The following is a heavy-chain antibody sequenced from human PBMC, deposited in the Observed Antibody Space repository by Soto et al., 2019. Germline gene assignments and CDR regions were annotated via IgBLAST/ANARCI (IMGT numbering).Heavy chain of an antibody. J-gene: IGHJ2*01. CDR1: GFTFSSYG. Sequence: QVQLVESGGGVVQPGRSLRLSCAASGFTFSSYGMHWVRQAPGKGLEWVAFISYDGNTEYYTDSVKGRFTISRDTSKNTLYLQMDSLRVEDAALYMCANEGSVGWLQYWYFDLWGRGTPVTVSS. CDR3: ANEGSVGWLQYWYFDL. V-gene: IGHV3-30*18. CDR2: ISYDGNTE. D-gene: IGHD5-12*01.